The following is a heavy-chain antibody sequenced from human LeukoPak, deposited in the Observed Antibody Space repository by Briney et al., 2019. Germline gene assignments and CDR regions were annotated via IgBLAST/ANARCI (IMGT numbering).Heavy chain of an antibody. CDR1: GYSFTNYW. D-gene: IGHD3-16*01. V-gene: IGHV5-10-1*01. CDR2: IDPSDSYT. CDR3: ARRNTVGEEAFDY. J-gene: IGHJ4*02. Sequence: GESLKISCKCSGYSFTNYWISWVRQMPGKGLEWMGRIDPSDSYTNYSPSFQGHVTISTDKSISTAYLQWSSVRASDTAMYYCARRNTVGEEAFDYWGQGTLVTVSS.